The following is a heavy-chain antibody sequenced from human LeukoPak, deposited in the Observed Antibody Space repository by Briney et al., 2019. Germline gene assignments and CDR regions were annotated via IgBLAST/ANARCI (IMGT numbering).Heavy chain of an antibody. D-gene: IGHD3-22*01. V-gene: IGHV5-51*01. CDR1: GYSFTNYW. J-gene: IGHJ4*02. Sequence: GGSLKISCKGSGYSFTNYWIAGVRPRPGKGVEWMGIIYRGDSDTGSSRSFEGQVIISPDKFLTTAYLHRNSLKASNTAMYFCERYDDTRGVLEYWGQGTLVTVSS. CDR3: ERYDDTRGVLEY. CDR2: IYRGDSDT.